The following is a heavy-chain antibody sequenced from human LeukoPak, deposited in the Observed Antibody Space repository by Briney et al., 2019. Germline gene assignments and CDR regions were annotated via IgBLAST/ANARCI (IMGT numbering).Heavy chain of an antibody. V-gene: IGHV4-34*01. Sequence: SETLSLTCAAYGGSFSGYYWSWIRQPPGKGLEWIGEINHSGSTNYNPSLKSRVTISVDTSKNQFSLKLSSVTAADTAVYYCAGGGYDFWSGYTDDAFDIWGQGTMVTVSS. CDR3: AGGGYDFWSGYTDDAFDI. J-gene: IGHJ3*02. CDR2: INHSGST. CDR1: GGSFSGYY. D-gene: IGHD3-3*01.